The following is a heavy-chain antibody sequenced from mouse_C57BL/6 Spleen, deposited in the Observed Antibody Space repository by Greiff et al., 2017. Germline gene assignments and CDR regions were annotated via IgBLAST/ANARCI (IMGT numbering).Heavy chain of an antibody. CDR2: IEPENGDT. V-gene: IGHV14-4*01. CDR3: TTPNSYGSSYDWFAY. D-gene: IGHD1-1*01. CDR1: GFNIKDDY. J-gene: IGHJ3*01. Sequence: VQLQQSGAELVRPGASVTLSCTASGFNIKDDYMHWVKQRPEQGLEWIGWIEPENGDTEYASLFPGKATITADTSSNTAYLQLSSLTSEVTAVYYRTTPNSYGSSYDWFAYWGQGTLVTVSA.